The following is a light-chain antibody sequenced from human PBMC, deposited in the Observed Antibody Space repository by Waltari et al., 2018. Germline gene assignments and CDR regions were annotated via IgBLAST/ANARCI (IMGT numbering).Light chain of an antibody. V-gene: IGKV3D-15*03. Sequence: EIVMTQSPATLSVSPGERATLSCRASQSVSSNLAWYQQKPGQAPRLLIYGASIRATGIPARFSGRGSGTEFTLTISILQSEDFAVYYCQQYNNWPPYTFGQGTKLEIK. J-gene: IGKJ2*01. CDR1: QSVSSN. CDR2: GAS. CDR3: QQYNNWPPYT.